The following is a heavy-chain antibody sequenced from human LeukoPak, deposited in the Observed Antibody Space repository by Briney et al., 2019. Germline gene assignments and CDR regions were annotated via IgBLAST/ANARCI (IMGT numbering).Heavy chain of an antibody. CDR2: IYWKGDIA. CDR3: ARGLQYFEH. J-gene: IGHJ4*02. V-gene: IGHV3-20*04. Sequence: GGSLRLSCAASGFTFDDFGVSWVRQAPGQGLEWVSHIYWKGDIARYADSVKGRFTSSRDNAKNSLYLQMNSLRVDDTAIYYCARGLQYFEHWGQGALVTVSS. CDR1: GFTFDDFG. D-gene: IGHD4-11*01.